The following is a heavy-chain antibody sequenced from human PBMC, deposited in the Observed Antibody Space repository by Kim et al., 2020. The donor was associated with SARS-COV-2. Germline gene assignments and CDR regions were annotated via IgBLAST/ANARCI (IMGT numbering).Heavy chain of an antibody. J-gene: IGHJ4*02. CDR2: ISYDGSNK. Sequence: GGSLRLSCAASGFTFSSYGMHWVRQAPGKGLEWVAVISYDGSNKYYADSVKGRFTISRDNSKNTLYLQMNSLRAEDTAVYYCAKDSYALYYFDYWGQGTLVTVSS. V-gene: IGHV3-30*18. D-gene: IGHD2-2*01. CDR1: GFTFSSYG. CDR3: AKDSYALYYFDY.